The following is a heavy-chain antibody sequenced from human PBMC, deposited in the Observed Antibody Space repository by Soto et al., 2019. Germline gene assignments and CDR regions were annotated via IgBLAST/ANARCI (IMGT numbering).Heavy chain of an antibody. CDR1: GFTFSSYA. D-gene: IGHD1-26*01. CDR2: ISYDGSNK. V-gene: IGHV3-30-3*01. CDR3: ARVCSGSYYCHPPDYYFDY. Sequence: GGSLRLSCAASGFTFSSYAMHWVRQAPGKGLEWVAVISYDGSNKYYADSVKGRFTISRDNSKNTLYLQMNSLRAEDTAVYYCARVCSGSYYCHPPDYYFDYWGQGTLVTAPQ. J-gene: IGHJ4*02.